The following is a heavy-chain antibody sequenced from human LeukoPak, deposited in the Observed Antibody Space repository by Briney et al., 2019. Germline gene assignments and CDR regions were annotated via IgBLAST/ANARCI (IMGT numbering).Heavy chain of an antibody. CDR3: ARDPRDPYSYDNSSIIGGDY. CDR2: IYYSGST. CDR1: GGSISSGDYY. Sequence: PSQTLSLTCTVSGGSISSGDYYWSWIRQPPGKGLEWIGDIYYSGSTYYNPSLKSRVTISVDTSKTQFSLKLSSVTAADTAVYYCARDPRDPYSYDNSSIIGGDYWGQGTLVTVSS. V-gene: IGHV4-30-4*08. D-gene: IGHD3-22*01. J-gene: IGHJ4*02.